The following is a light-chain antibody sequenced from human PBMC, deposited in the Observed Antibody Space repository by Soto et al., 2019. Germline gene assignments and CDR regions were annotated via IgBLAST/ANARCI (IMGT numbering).Light chain of an antibody. CDR2: STD. CDR1: TGAVTSGHY. CDR3: LLCYGGVHV. V-gene: IGLV7-43*01. Sequence: QAVVTQEPSLTVSPGGTVTLTCASSTGAVTSGHYPNWFQQKPGQAPRALIYSTDDRHSWTPARFSGSLLGGKAALTLSGVQPEDEAEYYCLLCYGGVHVFGGGTKVTVL. J-gene: IGLJ3*02.